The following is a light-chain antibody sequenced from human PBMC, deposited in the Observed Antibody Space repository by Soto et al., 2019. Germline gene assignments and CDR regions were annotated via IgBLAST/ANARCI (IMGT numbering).Light chain of an antibody. J-gene: IGKJ1*01. Sequence: EIVLTQSPGTLSLSPGERATLSCRASQSVSSSYVAWYQQKPGQAPRLLIYGASSRATGIPDRFSGSGSGTDFTLTINRLEPEDFAVYYCQQYGNSPWAFGQGTKVEIK. CDR1: QSVSSSY. CDR3: QQYGNSPWA. V-gene: IGKV3-20*01. CDR2: GAS.